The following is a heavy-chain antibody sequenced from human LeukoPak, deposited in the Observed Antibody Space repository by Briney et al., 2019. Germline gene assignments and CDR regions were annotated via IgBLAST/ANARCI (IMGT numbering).Heavy chain of an antibody. CDR2: IYTSGNT. J-gene: IGHJ6*03. CDR1: GGSINSYY. D-gene: IGHD4-23*01. V-gene: IGHV4-4*07. Sequence: SETLSLTCTFSGGSINSYYWSWIRQPAGEGLEWIGRIYTSGNTNYNPSLKSRVTISVDTSKNQFSLKLSSVTAADTAVYYCAREGHGGNPREGYYYYMDVWGKGTTVTVSS. CDR3: AREGHGGNPREGYYYYMDV.